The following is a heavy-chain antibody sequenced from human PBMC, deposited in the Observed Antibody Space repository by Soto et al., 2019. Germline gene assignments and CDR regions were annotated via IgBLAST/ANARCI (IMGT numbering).Heavy chain of an antibody. CDR1: GXSVTSSSYY. Sequence: XTLSLPCTVSGXSVTSSSYYWGWIRQPPGKGLEWIGSIYYSERTSYNSGSTYYSPSLKSRVTISGDTSKSQFSLKVNSVTAADTAVYYCARARWYDAFDVWGQGTVVTVSS. CDR2: IYYSERTSYNSGST. D-gene: IGHD2-15*01. CDR3: ARARWYDAFDV. J-gene: IGHJ3*01. V-gene: IGHV4-39*01.